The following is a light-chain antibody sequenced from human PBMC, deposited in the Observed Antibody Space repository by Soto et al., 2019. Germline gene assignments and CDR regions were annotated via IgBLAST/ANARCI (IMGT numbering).Light chain of an antibody. CDR1: QSISSW. CDR3: QQYNGYSRT. J-gene: IGKJ1*01. CDR2: KAS. V-gene: IGKV1-5*03. Sequence: IQMTQSPSTLSASVGDRVTITCRASQSISSWLAWYQQKPGKTPNLLIYKASNLQSGVPSRFSGSGSGTEFTLTISSLQPDDFATYYCQQYNGYSRTFGQGTKVDIK.